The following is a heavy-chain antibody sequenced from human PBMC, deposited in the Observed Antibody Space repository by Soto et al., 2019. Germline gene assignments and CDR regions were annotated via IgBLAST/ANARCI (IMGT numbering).Heavy chain of an antibody. CDR1: GFTFSSYG. D-gene: IGHD6-6*01. V-gene: IGHV3-30*18. CDR2: ISYDGSNK. Sequence: GGSLRLSCAASGFTFSSYGMHWVRQAPGKGLEWVAVISYDGSNKYYADSVKGRFTISRDNSKNTLYLQMNSLRAEDTAVYYCAKVDSSSSDYYYYYYMDVWGKGTTVTVSS. J-gene: IGHJ6*03. CDR3: AKVDSSSSDYYYYYYMDV.